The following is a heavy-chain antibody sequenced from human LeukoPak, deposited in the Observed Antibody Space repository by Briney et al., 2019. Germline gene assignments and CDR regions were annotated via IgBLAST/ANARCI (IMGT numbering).Heavy chain of an antibody. CDR3: ARSIGCSGPKCYGVYYFDF. CDR2: INLDGSEK. Sequence: PGGSLRLSCGTSGFTFSNYWTSWVRQAPGKGLEWVANINLDGSEKYYVDSVRGRFTISKDNARSSLLLQMNSLRVEDTAVYYCARSIGCSGPKCYGVYYFDFWGQGALVTVSS. CDR1: GFTFSNYW. V-gene: IGHV3-7*01. D-gene: IGHD2-2*01. J-gene: IGHJ4*02.